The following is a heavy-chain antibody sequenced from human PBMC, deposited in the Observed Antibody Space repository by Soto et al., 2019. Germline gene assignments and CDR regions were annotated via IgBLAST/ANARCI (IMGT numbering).Heavy chain of an antibody. CDR2: IYTSGST. Sequence: SETLSLTCTVSGGSISSYYWSWIRQPAGKGLEWIGRIYTSGSTNYNPSLKSRVTMSVDTSKNQFSLKLSSVTAADTAVYYCARGREVIAAAYYYYYGMDVWGQGTTVTVSS. CDR1: GGSISSYY. D-gene: IGHD6-13*01. J-gene: IGHJ6*02. V-gene: IGHV4-4*07. CDR3: ARGREVIAAAYYYYYGMDV.